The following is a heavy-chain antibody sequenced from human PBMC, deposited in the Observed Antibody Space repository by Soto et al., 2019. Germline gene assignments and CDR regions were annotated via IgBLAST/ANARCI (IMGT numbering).Heavy chain of an antibody. Sequence: GGSLTLSCAASGFTFSSYSMNWVRQAPGKGLEWVSYISSSSSTIYYADSVKGRFTISRDNAKNSLYLQMNSLRDEDTAVYYCARVLVRGVIITLDYWGQGTLVTVSS. J-gene: IGHJ4*02. V-gene: IGHV3-48*02. D-gene: IGHD3-10*01. CDR3: ARVLVRGVIITLDY. CDR1: GFTFSSYS. CDR2: ISSSSSTI.